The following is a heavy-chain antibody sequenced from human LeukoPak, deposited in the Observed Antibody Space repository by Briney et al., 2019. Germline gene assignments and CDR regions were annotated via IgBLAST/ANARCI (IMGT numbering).Heavy chain of an antibody. V-gene: IGHV3-7*03. J-gene: IGHJ4*02. CDR3: AKDIEQWLVLGFDY. D-gene: IGHD6-19*01. CDR1: GFTFSSYW. CDR2: IKQDGSEK. Sequence: GGSLRLSCAASGFTFSSYWMSWVRQAPGKGLEWVANIKQDGSEKYYVDSVEGRFTISRDNAKNSLYLQMNSLRAEDTALYYCAKDIEQWLVLGFDYWGQGTLVTVSS.